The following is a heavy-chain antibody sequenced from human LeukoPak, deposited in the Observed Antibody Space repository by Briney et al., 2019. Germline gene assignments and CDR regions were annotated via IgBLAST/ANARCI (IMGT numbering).Heavy chain of an antibody. J-gene: IGHJ4*02. CDR3: AVGTQPYWFDY. CDR2: IIPIFGTA. CDR1: GGTFSSYA. Sequence: ASVKVSCKASGGTFSSYAISWVRQAPGQGLEWMGGIIPIFGTANYAQKFQGRVTITTDESTSTAYMELRSLRSDDTAVYYCAVGTQPYWFDYWGQGTLVTVSS. V-gene: IGHV1-69*05. D-gene: IGHD2-8*02.